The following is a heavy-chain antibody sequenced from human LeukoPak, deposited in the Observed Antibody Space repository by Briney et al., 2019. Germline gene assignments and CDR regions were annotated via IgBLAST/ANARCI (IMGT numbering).Heavy chain of an antibody. J-gene: IGHJ5*02. D-gene: IGHD2-15*01. CDR3: ARDSYRIVVVVAATEVYNWFDP. CDR2: TNHSGST. V-gene: IGHV4-34*01. Sequence: SETLSLTCAVYGGSFSGYYWSWIRQPPGKGLEWIGETNHSGSTNYNPSLKSRVTISVDTSKNQFSLKLSSVTAADMAVYYCARDSYRIVVVVAATEVYNWFDPWGQGTLVTVSS. CDR1: GGSFSGYY.